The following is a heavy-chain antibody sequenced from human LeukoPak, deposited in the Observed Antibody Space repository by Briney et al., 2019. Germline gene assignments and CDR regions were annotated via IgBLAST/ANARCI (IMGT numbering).Heavy chain of an antibody. CDR3: ARGPWDCSSTTCPLVY. Sequence: PSETLSLTCTVSGDSISASYWAWIRQPPGKGLEWIGYIYYRGGSNYNPSLKSRVTISLDTSKNQFSLNLNSLTAADTAVYYCARGPWDCSSTTCPLVYWGQGTLVAVSS. CDR1: GDSISASY. D-gene: IGHD2-2*01. V-gene: IGHV4-59*01. CDR2: IYYRGGS. J-gene: IGHJ4*02.